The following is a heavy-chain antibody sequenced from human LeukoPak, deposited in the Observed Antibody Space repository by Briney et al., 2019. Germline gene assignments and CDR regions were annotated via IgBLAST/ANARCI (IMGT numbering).Heavy chain of an antibody. J-gene: IGHJ4*02. Sequence: GGSLRLSCEASGFTFGSYWMHWIRQAPGKGLVWVSRIHTDGSSTNYADSVKGRFTISRDNAKNTLFLQMDSPSVEDTGVYYCVRGGSGSSYGEFAYWGQGTLVTVSS. CDR1: GFTFGSYW. D-gene: IGHD5-18*01. CDR2: IHTDGSST. V-gene: IGHV3-74*01. CDR3: VRGGSGSSYGEFAY.